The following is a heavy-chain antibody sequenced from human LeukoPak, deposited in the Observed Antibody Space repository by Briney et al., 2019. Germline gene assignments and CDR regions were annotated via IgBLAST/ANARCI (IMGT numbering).Heavy chain of an antibody. CDR3: ARGPWGNQFDY. D-gene: IGHD3-16*01. V-gene: IGHV4-34*01. Sequence: PSETLSLTCAVNGGSFSGYYWSWIRQPPGKGLEWIGEINHSGSTNYNPSLKSRVTISVDTSKNQFALKLRSVTAADTAIYYCARGPWGNQFDYWGQGTLVTVSS. CDR1: GGSFSGYY. CDR2: INHSGST. J-gene: IGHJ4*02.